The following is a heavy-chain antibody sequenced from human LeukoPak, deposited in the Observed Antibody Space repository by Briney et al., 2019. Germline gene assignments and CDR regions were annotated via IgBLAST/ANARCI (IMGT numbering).Heavy chain of an antibody. J-gene: IGHJ6*03. V-gene: IGHV5-51*01. CDR2: IYPGDSDT. CDR3: ARRLGYCSGGSCYHYYMDV. Sequence: GESLKISCKGSGYSFTSYWIGWVRQMPGKGLEWMGIIYPGDSDTRYSPSFQGQVTISADKSISTAYLQWSSLKASDTAMYYCARRLGYCSGGSCYHYYMDVWGKGTTVTVSS. CDR1: GYSFTSYW. D-gene: IGHD2-15*01.